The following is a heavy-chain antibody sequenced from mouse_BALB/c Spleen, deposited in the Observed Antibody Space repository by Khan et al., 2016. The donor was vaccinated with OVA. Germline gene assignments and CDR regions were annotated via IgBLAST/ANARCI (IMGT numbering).Heavy chain of an antibody. CDR3: AISYYGSYWYFDV. CDR2: IYPGDGRT. D-gene: IGHD1-1*01. CDR1: GYTFIRNY. J-gene: IGHJ1*01. Sequence: QVQLQQSGPEVVKPGASVKMSCKASGYTFIRNYVHWVKQRPGQGLDWIGWIYPGDGRTKYTEKFKGKTTLTADNSSTISYMLLSSLTSEDSAIYFCAISYYGSYWYFDVWGAGTTVTVSS. V-gene: IGHV1S56*01.